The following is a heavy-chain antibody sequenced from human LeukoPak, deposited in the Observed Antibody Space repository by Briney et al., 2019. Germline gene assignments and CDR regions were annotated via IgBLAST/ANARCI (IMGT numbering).Heavy chain of an antibody. CDR2: INHSGST. CDR1: GGSFNGYY. J-gene: IGHJ4*02. D-gene: IGHD3-10*01. Sequence: SETLSLTRAVYGGSFNGYYWSWIRQPPGKGLEWIGEINHSGSTNYNPSLKSQVTISVDTSKNQFSLKLSSVTAADTAVYYCARHYGSGSYYRNAYFDYWGQGTLVTVSS. CDR3: ARHYGSGSYYRNAYFDY. V-gene: IGHV4-34*01.